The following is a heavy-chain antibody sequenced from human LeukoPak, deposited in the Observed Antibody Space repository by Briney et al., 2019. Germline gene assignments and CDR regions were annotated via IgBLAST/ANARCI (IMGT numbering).Heavy chain of an antibody. CDR1: SGSISTSNYY. CDR3: ARGCRRYCSGGSCYNRCWFDP. CDR2: IFYSGST. V-gene: IGHV4-39*07. J-gene: IGHJ5*02. D-gene: IGHD2-15*01. Sequence: SETLSLTCTVSSGSISTSNYYWGWVRQPPGKALEWIGNIFYSGSTYYSPSLKSRVTISVDTSKNQFSLKLSSVTAADTAVYYCARGCRRYCSGGSCYNRCWFDPWGQGTLVTVSS.